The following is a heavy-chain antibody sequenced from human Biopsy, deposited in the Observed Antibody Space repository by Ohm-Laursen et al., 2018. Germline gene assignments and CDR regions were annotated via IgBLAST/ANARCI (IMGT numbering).Heavy chain of an antibody. J-gene: IGHJ4*02. CDR2: ISGSGGST. CDR1: GFSFDNYA. Sequence: SLRLSCAAPGFSFDNYAMNGVRQAPGKGLGWVSTISGSGGSTYYADSVKGRFTISRDASKNTLYLLMNSLRAEDTAMYYCAKGGYCTTTSCYMDVDYWGQGTLVTVSS. CDR3: AKGGYCTTTSCYMDVDY. V-gene: IGHV3-23*01. D-gene: IGHD2-2*02.